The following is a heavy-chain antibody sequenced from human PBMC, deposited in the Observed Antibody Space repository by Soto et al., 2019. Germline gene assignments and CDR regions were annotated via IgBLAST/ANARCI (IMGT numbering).Heavy chain of an antibody. Sequence: SETLSLTRTVSGGSISSYYWSWIRQPPGKGLEWIGYIYYSGSTNYNPSLKSRVTISVDTSKNQFSLKLSSVTAADTAVYYCARQRMVYATTMTTVTSGFDYWGQGTLVTVSS. CDR3: ARQRMVYATTMTTVTSGFDY. D-gene: IGHD2-8*01. CDR1: GGSISSYY. V-gene: IGHV4-59*08. J-gene: IGHJ4*02. CDR2: IYYSGST.